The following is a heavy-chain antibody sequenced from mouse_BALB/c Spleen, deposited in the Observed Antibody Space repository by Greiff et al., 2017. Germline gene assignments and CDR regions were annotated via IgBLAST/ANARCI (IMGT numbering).Heavy chain of an antibody. CDR2: ISSGGGST. CDR3: ARHGGLRPYMDY. CDR1: GFAFSSYD. D-gene: IGHD2-2*01. Sequence: EVQVVESGGGLVKPGGSLKLSCAASGFAFSSYDMSWVRQTPEKRLEWVAYISSGGGSTYYPDTVKGRFTISRDNAKNTLYLQMSSLKSEDTAMYYCARHGGLRPYMDYWGQGTSVTVSS. J-gene: IGHJ4*01. V-gene: IGHV5-12-1*01.